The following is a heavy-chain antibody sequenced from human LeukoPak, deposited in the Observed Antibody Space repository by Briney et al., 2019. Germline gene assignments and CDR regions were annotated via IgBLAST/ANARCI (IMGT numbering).Heavy chain of an antibody. CDR3: ARVTRDSSSTDY. J-gene: IGHJ4*02. V-gene: IGHV4-59*01. CDR2: IYYSGST. CDR1: GGSISSYY. D-gene: IGHD6-13*01. Sequence: SETLSLTCTVSGGSISSYYWSWIRQPPGKGLEWIGYIYYSGSTNYNPSLKSRVTISVDTSKNQFSLKLSSVTAADTAVYYCARVTRDSSSTDYWGQGTLVTVSS.